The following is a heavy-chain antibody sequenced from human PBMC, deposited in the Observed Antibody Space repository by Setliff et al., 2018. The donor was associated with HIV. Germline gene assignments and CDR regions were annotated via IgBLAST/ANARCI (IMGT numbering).Heavy chain of an antibody. CDR1: GFTFSSHW. V-gene: IGHV3-74*01. CDR3: ARASGGYCGGDCYLDY. D-gene: IGHD2-21*02. CDR2: ICTDGSCT. Sequence: PGGSLRLSCAASGFTFSSHWMHWVHQAPGKGLVWVSRICTDGSCTDYAESVKGRFTISRDNAKNTLYLQMNSLRAEDTAVYYCARASGGYCGGDCYLDYWGQGVLVTVSS. J-gene: IGHJ4*02.